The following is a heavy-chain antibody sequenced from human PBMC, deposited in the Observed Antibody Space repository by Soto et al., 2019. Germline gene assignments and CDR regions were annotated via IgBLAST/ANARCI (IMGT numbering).Heavy chain of an antibody. CDR1: GGSISSGGYY. CDR2: IYYSGST. V-gene: IGHV4-31*03. CDR3: AREVREYCSGGSCYDWFDP. Sequence: SETLSLTCTVSGGSISSGGYYWSWIRQHPGKGLEWIGYIYYSGSTYYKPSLKSRVTISVDTSKNQFSLKLSSVTAADTAVYYCAREVREYCSGGSCYDWFDPWGQGTLVTVSS. J-gene: IGHJ5*02. D-gene: IGHD2-15*01.